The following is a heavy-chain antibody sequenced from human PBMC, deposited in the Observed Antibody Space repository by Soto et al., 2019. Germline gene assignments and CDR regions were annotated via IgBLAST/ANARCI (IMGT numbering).Heavy chain of an antibody. J-gene: IGHJ4*02. CDR3: AKESPLRSNPTAGRLGY. D-gene: IGHD4-4*01. CDR1: GFTFSSYG. V-gene: IGHV3-30*18. CDR2: ISYDGSNK. Sequence: QVQLVESGGGVVQPGRSLRLSCAASGFTFSSYGMHWVRQAPGKGLEWVAVISYDGSNKYYADSVKGRFTISRDNSKNTLYLQMNRLRAEDTAVYYCAKESPLRSNPTAGRLGYWGQGTLVTVSS.